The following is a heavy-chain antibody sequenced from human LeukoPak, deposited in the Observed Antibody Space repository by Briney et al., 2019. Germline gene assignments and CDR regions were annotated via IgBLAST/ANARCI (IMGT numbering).Heavy chain of an antibody. CDR2: IGISSGNT. D-gene: IGHD3-10*01. CDR1: GFNFIDYS. Sequence: GGSLRLSCAASGFNFIDYSMNWVRQAPGKGLEWISYIGISSGNTKYADSVKGRFTISRDKARNSLYLQMNSLRAEDTAVYYCARDQKVRGVIINYYYYGMDVWGQGTTVTVSS. V-gene: IGHV3-48*01. CDR3: ARDQKVRGVIINYYYYGMDV. J-gene: IGHJ6*02.